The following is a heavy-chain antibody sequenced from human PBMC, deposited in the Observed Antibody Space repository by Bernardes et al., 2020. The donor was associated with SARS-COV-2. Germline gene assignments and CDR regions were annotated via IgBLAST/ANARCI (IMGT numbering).Heavy chain of an antibody. CDR2: IYYSGST. CDR1: GGSISSYY. J-gene: IGHJ4*02. CDR3: ARHVFDSSGYYWFFDY. V-gene: IGHV4-59*08. D-gene: IGHD3-22*01. Sequence: SETLSLTCTVSGGSISSYYWSWIRQPPGKGLEWIGYIYYSGSTNYNPSLKSRVTISVDTSKNQFSLKLSSVTAADTAVYYCARHVFDSSGYYWFFDYWGQGTLVTVSS.